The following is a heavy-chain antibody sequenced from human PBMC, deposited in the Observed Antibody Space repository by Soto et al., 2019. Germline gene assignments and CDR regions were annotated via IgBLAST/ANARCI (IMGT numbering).Heavy chain of an antibody. V-gene: IGHV1-2*04. CDR3: ARASGAQPRAIYYFDY. Sequence: ASVKVSCKASGYTFTGYDMHWVRQAPGQGLEWMGWINPNSGGTNYAQKFQGWVTMTRDTSISTAYMELSRLRSDDTAVYYCARASGAQPRAIYYFDYWGQGTLVTVSS. J-gene: IGHJ4*02. CDR2: INPNSGGT. D-gene: IGHD3-10*01. CDR1: GYTFTGYD.